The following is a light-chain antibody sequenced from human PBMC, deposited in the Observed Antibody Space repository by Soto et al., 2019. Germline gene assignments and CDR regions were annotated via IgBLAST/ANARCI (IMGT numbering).Light chain of an antibody. Sequence: QSALTQPASVSGSPGQSITISCTGTSSDVGGYNYVSWYQQHPGKAPKLMIYEVSNRPSGVSNRFSGSKSGNTASLTISGLQAEVEADYYCSSYTSSSTPLYVFGTGTKLTVL. CDR2: EVS. CDR1: SSDVGGYNY. J-gene: IGLJ1*01. CDR3: SSYTSSSTPLYV. V-gene: IGLV2-14*01.